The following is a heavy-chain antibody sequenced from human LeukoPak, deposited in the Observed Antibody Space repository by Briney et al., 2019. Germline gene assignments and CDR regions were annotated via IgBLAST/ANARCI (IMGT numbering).Heavy chain of an antibody. CDR3: ARVAAAYDWYFDL. V-gene: IGHV4-59*01. D-gene: IGHD6-13*01. CDR1: GGSISSYY. CDR2: IYYSGST. J-gene: IGHJ2*01. Sequence: SETLSLTCTVSGGSISSYYWSWIRQPPGKGLEWIGYIYYSGSTNYNPSLKSRVTISVDTSKNQFSLRLSSVTAADTAVYYCARVAAAYDWYFDLWGRGTLVTVSS.